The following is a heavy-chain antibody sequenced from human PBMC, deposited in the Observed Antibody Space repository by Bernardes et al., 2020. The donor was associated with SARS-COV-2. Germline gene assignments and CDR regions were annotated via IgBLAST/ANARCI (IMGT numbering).Heavy chain of an antibody. D-gene: IGHD3-3*01. CDR2: LYHSGTT. V-gene: IGHV4-31*03. CDR1: GGSISSDGYY. CDR3: ARAGITIFGVDEHAFDI. J-gene: IGHJ3*02. Sequence: SETLSLTCTVSGGSISSDGYYWSWIRQHKGKDLEWIGYLYHSGTTYYNPSLKSRLTISVDTSKNQFSLKLSSVTAADTAVYYCARAGITIFGVDEHAFDIWGQGTMVTVSS.